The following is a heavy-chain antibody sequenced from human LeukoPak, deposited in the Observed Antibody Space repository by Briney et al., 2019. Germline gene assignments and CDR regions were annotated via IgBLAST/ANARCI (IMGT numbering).Heavy chain of an antibody. CDR1: GYTLTGYY. V-gene: IGHV1-2*06. J-gene: IGHJ4*02. Sequence: ASVKVSCKASGYTLTGYYIYWVRQAPGQGLEWMGRINPNSGDTKYAQKFQGRVTITRDTSISTAYMELSRLRSDDTAVYSCAREDFGDYYFDYWGQRTLVTVSS. D-gene: IGHD4-17*01. CDR3: AREDFGDYYFDY. CDR2: INPNSGDT.